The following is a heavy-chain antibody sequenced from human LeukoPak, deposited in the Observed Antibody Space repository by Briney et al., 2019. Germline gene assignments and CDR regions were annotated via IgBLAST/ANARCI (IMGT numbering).Heavy chain of an antibody. CDR1: GGSISSGDYY. D-gene: IGHD2-15*01. Sequence: KPSETLSLTCTVSGGSISSGDYYWSWIRQPPGEGLEWIGYIYYSGSTYYNPSLKSRVTISVDTSKNQFSLKLSSVTAADTAVYYCAREFIPLVAATPYYFDYWGQGTLVTVSS. CDR2: IYYSGST. CDR3: AREFIPLVAATPYYFDY. V-gene: IGHV4-30-4*01. J-gene: IGHJ4*02.